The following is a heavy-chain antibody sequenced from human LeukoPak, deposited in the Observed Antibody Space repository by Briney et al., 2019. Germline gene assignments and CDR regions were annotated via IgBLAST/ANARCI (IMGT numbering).Heavy chain of an antibody. CDR2: ISWNSGSI. CDR3: ASASAVAGIRRYYYYGMDV. D-gene: IGHD6-19*01. J-gene: IGHJ6*02. Sequence: GGSLRLSCAAPGFTFHDYAMHWVRQAPGKGLEWVSGISWNSGSIGYADSVKGRFTISRDNAKNSLYLQMNSLRVEDTALYYCASASAVAGIRRYYYYGMDVWGQGTTVTVSS. CDR1: GFTFHDYA. V-gene: IGHV3-9*01.